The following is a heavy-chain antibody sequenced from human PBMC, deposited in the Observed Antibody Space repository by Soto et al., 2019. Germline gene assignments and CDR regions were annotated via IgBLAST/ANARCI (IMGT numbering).Heavy chain of an antibody. Sequence: SETLSLTCAVSGGSISSNNWWSWVRQPPGKGLEWIGEIYHSGSTNYNPSLKSRVIISVDKSKNQFSLMLSSVTAADSAVYYCARAKYYDFWSGSPHLYGMDVWGQGTTVTSP. CDR2: IYHSGST. V-gene: IGHV4-4*02. CDR3: ARAKYYDFWSGSPHLYGMDV. J-gene: IGHJ6*02. CDR1: GGSISSNNW. D-gene: IGHD3-3*01.